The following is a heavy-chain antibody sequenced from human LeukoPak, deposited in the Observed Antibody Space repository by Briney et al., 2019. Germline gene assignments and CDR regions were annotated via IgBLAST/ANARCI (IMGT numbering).Heavy chain of an antibody. Sequence: PSETLSLTCTVSGGSISSGNYYWGWIRQPPGKGLEWIANTYYSGNTYYSPSLKSRVTMSVDTSKNQFSLKLSSVTAADTAVYYCARHKFSGCPPGYWGQGTLVTVSS. CDR2: TYYSGNT. D-gene: IGHD6-19*01. J-gene: IGHJ4*02. CDR3: ARHKFSGCPPGY. CDR1: GGSISSGNYY. V-gene: IGHV4-39*01.